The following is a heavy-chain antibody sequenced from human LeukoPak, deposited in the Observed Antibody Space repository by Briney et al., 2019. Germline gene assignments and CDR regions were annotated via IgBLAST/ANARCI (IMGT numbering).Heavy chain of an antibody. CDR2: INPNSGGT. V-gene: IGHV1-2*06. Sequence: GASVKVSGKASGYTFNGYYMHWVRQAPGQGLEWMGRINPNSGGTNYAQNFQGRVTMTRDTSISTAYMELSRLTSDDTAVYYCASLTDYSDSRDYYGSEYFQHWGQGTLVTVSS. D-gene: IGHD3-22*01. J-gene: IGHJ1*01. CDR3: ASLTDYSDSRDYYGSEYFQH. CDR1: GYTFNGYY.